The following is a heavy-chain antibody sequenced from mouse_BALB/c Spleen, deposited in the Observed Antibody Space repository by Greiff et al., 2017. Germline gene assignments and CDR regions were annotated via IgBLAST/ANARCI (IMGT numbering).Heavy chain of an antibody. CDR2: ISNGGGST. J-gene: IGHJ3*01. CDR1: GFTFSSYT. CDR3: ARDGSFAY. Sequence: DVMLVESGGGLVQPGGSLKLSCAASGFTFSSYTMSWVRQTPEMRLEWVAYISNGGGSTYYPDTVKGRFTISRDNAKNTLYLQMSSLKSEDTAMYYCARDGSFAYWGQGTLVTVSA. V-gene: IGHV5-12-2*01.